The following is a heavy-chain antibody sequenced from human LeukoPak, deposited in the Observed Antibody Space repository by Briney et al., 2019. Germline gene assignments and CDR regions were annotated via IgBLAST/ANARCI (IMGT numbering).Heavy chain of an antibody. V-gene: IGHV4/OR15-8*02. J-gene: IGHJ4*02. CDR2: ISLAGQT. D-gene: IGHD1-26*01. CDR1: GGSISGTNW. Sequence: SETLSLTCGVSGGSISGTNWWSWVRQPPGQGLEWIGEISLAGQTNYNPSLNGRVTMSLDKSSNQLSLHLTSVTAADTATYYCSRESGPFCPFGYWGQGTLVIVSS. CDR3: SRESGPFCPFGY.